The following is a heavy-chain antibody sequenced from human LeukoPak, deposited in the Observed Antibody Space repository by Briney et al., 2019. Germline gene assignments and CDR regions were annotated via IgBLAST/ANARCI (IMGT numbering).Heavy chain of an antibody. CDR3: ARDHGSSNEDYACDI. Sequence: ASVKVSCKASGYTFTSHAIHWVRQAPGQRLEWMGWINAGNGNTKYSQKLQGRLTISRDTSASTAYMELSSLRSEDTAVYYCARDHGSSNEDYACDIWGQGTMVTVSS. V-gene: IGHV1-3*01. J-gene: IGHJ3*02. CDR1: GYTFTSHA. CDR2: INAGNGNT. D-gene: IGHD6-13*01.